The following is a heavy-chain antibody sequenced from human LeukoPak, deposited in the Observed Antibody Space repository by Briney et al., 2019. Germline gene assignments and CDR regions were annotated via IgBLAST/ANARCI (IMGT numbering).Heavy chain of an antibody. Sequence: PGGSLRLSCAASGFTFSSYSMNWVRQAPGKGLEWVSSISSSSSYIYYADSVKGRFTISRDNSKNTLYLQMNSLRAEDTAVYYCARDYNYYDSSGFDPWGQGTLVTVSS. CDR1: GFTFSSYS. D-gene: IGHD3-22*01. CDR3: ARDYNYYDSSGFDP. CDR2: ISSSSSYI. V-gene: IGHV3-21*01. J-gene: IGHJ5*02.